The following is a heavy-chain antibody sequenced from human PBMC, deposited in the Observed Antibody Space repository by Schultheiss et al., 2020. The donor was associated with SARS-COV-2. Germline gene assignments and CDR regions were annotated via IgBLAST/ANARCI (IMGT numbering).Heavy chain of an antibody. V-gene: IGHV4-4*08. Sequence: SETLSLTCTVSGGSISSYYWSWIRQPPGKGLEWIGRIYPRGRIDYNPALKSRLTISVDKSKNQFPLNLSSVTAADTAVYYCAREDRHYDILTGSYYYGMDVWGQGTTVTVSS. CDR2: IYPRGRI. CDR1: GGSISSYY. J-gene: IGHJ6*02. D-gene: IGHD3-9*01. CDR3: AREDRHYDILTGSYYYGMDV.